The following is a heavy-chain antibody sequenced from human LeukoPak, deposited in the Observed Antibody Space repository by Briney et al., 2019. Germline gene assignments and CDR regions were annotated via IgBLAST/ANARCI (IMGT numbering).Heavy chain of an antibody. CDR2: IIPIFTTA. D-gene: IGHD1-26*01. CDR1: GGTISNYV. J-gene: IGHJ3*01. V-gene: IGHV1-69*13. Sequence: SVKVSCKAAGGTISNYVISWVRQAPGQGLEWMGGIIPIFTTANYAQKFQGRVTITADESTSTAYMELSSLRSEDTAVYYCARGPQVGAFDLWGQGTMVTVPS. CDR3: ARGPQVGAFDL.